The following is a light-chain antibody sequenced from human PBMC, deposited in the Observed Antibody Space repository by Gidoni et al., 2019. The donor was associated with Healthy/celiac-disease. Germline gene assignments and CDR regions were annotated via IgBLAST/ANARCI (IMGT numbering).Light chain of an antibody. CDR3: QQRSNWWT. V-gene: IGKV3-11*01. CDR1: QSVSSY. J-gene: IGKJ1*01. CDR2: DAS. Sequence: EIVLTQSPATLSLSPGERATLSCRASQSVSSYLAWYQQKPGQAPRLLIYDASNRAPGIPARFSGSGSGTDFTLTISSLGPEDFAVYYCQQRSNWWTFGQGTKVEIK.